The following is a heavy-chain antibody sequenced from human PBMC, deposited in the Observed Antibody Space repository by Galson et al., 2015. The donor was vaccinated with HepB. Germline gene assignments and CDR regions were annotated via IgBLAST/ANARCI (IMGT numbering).Heavy chain of an antibody. CDR1: GFTFSNNF. V-gene: IGHV3-21*01. J-gene: IGHJ4*02. CDR3: TRGESGRSVEWLLADFDL. CDR2: ISGSSSYI. Sequence: SLRLSCAASGFTFSNNFMNWVRQAPGKGLEWVSSISGSSSYIYYVYSVKGRFTIPRDNAKSTLYLQLNSLTVEDTAMYYCTRGESGRSVEWLLADFDLWGQGTLVTVSS. D-gene: IGHD3-3*01.